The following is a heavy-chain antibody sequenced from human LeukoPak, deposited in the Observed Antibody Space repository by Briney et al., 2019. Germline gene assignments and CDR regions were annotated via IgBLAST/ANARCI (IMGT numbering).Heavy chain of an antibody. CDR1: GGSISSYF. V-gene: IGHV4-59*01. CDR3: ARGGTYALA. D-gene: IGHD3-16*01. Sequence: PSETLSLTCTVSGGSISSYFWSWIRQPPGKGLEWIGYISYSGSTNYNPSLKSRVTISVDTSKNQSSLKLSSVTAADTAVYYCARGGTYALAWGQGTLVTVSS. CDR2: ISYSGST. J-gene: IGHJ5*02.